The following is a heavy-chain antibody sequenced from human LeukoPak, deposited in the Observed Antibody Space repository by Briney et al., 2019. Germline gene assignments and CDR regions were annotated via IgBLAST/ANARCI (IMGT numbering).Heavy chain of an antibody. D-gene: IGHD3-3*01. V-gene: IGHV4-61*01. CDR2: IYYSGST. CDR1: GGSISSSSYY. Sequence: SETLSLTCTVSGGSISSSSYYWSWIRQPPGKGLEWIGYIYYSGSTNYNPSLKSRVTISVDTSKNQFSLKLSSVTAADTAVYYCARGNYDFWSGYRSGYFDYWGQGTLVTVSS. CDR3: ARGNYDFWSGYRSGYFDY. J-gene: IGHJ4*02.